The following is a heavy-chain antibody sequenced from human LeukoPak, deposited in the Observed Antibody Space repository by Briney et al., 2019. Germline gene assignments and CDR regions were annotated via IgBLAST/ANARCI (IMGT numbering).Heavy chain of an antibody. D-gene: IGHD3-22*01. V-gene: IGHV3-11*04. J-gene: IGHJ3*02. CDR2: ISSSGSTI. CDR1: GFTFSDYY. Sequence: GGSLRLPCAASGFTFSDYYMSWIRQAPGKGLEWVSYISSSGSTIYYADSVKGRFTISRDNAKNSLYLQMNSLRAEDTAVYYCARDADSSGYGDAFDIWGQGTMVTVSS. CDR3: ARDADSSGYGDAFDI.